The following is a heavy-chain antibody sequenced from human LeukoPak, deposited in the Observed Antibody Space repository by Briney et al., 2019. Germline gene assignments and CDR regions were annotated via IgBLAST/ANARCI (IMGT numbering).Heavy chain of an antibody. D-gene: IGHD3-3*01. CDR3: AKSVGDYDFWSGWGERDPFDI. Sequence: QPGRSLRLSCAASGFTFSSYGMHWVRQAPGKGLEWVAVISYDGSNKYYADSVKGRFTISRDNSKNTLYLQMNSLRAEDTAVYYCAKSVGDYDFWSGWGERDPFDIWGQGTMVTVSS. V-gene: IGHV3-30*18. J-gene: IGHJ3*02. CDR1: GFTFSSYG. CDR2: ISYDGSNK.